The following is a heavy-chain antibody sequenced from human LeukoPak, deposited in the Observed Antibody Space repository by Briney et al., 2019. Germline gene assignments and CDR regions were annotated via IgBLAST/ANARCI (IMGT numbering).Heavy chain of an antibody. Sequence: GGSLRLSCAASGFTFSDYYMSWIRQAPGKGLEWVSYISSSGSTIYYADSVKGRFTISSDNAKNSLYLQMNSLRAEDTAVYYCAGLGNIVVVPAAGMDVWGQGTTVTVSS. D-gene: IGHD2-2*01. V-gene: IGHV3-11*01. CDR1: GFTFSDYY. J-gene: IGHJ6*02. CDR2: ISSSGSTI. CDR3: AGLGNIVVVPAAGMDV.